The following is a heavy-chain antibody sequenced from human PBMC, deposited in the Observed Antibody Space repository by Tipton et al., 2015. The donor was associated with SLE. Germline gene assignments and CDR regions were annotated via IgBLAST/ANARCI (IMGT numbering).Heavy chain of an antibody. J-gene: IGHJ4*02. CDR1: GFTFDDYT. V-gene: IGHV3-43D*04. Sequence: SLRLSCAASGFTFDDYTMHWVRQAPGKGLEWVSLISWDGGSTYYADSVKGRFTISRDNSKNSLYLQMNSLRAEDTALYYCANEEGYWGQGTLVTVSS. CDR3: ANEEGY. CDR2: ISWDGGST.